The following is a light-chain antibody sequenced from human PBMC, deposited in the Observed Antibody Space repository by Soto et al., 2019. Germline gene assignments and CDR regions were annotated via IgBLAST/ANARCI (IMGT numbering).Light chain of an antibody. Sequence: DIQMTQSPASLSASVGDRITITCRASQMITTYLNWYQQKPGKAPKLLISDASSLPGGVPSRFSGSGSGTDFTITISRLYPEDFASYYCQQGGYTLTFGGGTKLEIK. CDR3: QQGGYTLT. CDR1: QMITTY. CDR2: DAS. J-gene: IGKJ4*01. V-gene: IGKV1-39*01.